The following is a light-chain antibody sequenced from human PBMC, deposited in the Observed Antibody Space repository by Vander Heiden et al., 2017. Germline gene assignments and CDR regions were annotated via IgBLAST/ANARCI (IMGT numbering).Light chain of an antibody. CDR1: SSNIGNNY. V-gene: IGLV1-47*01. CDR2: RKD. J-gene: IGLJ2*01. CDR3: AAWDASLSGVV. Sequence: QSVLTQPPSASGPPGQRVTISCSGSSSNIGNNYVYWYHQCPGTAPKLLIYRKDQRPAGVPDGFSGAKAGTSASLAISGLRSEDEADYYCAAWDASLSGVVFGGGTKLTGL.